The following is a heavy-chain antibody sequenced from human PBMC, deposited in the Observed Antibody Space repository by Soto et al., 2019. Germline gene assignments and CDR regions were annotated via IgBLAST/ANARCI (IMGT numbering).Heavy chain of an antibody. CDR1: GGTFSSYA. CDR3: AKDGGKDGYFGNWFDP. V-gene: IGHV1-69*15. J-gene: IGHJ5*02. CDR2: IIPIFGSA. Sequence: QVQLVQSGAEVKKPGSSVKVSCKASGGTFSSYAITWVRQAPGQGLEWLGRIIPIFGSANFAQKFQGRVTLTADESTTTANMELSNLRSDDTAVYYCAKDGGKDGYFGNWFDPWGQGTLVTVSS. D-gene: IGHD5-12*01.